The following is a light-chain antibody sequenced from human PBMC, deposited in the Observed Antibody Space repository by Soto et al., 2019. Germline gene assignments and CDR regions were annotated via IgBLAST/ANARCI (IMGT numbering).Light chain of an antibody. CDR1: SRDVGDYDS. Sequence: QSALTQPRSVSGSPGQSVTISCTGTSRDVGDYDSVSWYQQHPGKAPKLIIYDVSERPSGVPDRFSGSKSGNTASLTISGLQSEDEADYYCCSYAGGITYVLFGGGTKLTVL. CDR3: CSYAGGITYVL. J-gene: IGLJ2*01. V-gene: IGLV2-11*01. CDR2: DVS.